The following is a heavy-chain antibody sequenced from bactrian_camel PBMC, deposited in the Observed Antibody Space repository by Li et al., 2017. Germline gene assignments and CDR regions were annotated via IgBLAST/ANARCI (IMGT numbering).Heavy chain of an antibody. CDR1: GFTFSNYG. D-gene: IGHD3*01. Sequence: QVQLVESGGGLVQPGGSLRLSCAASGFTFSNYGMTWVRQAPGKGLEWVSDIDSDGTNTYYADSVKGRFTISRDNAKKSLYLQLNSLKTEDMAMYYCATGRTAIQALGPVGCYFGYWGQGTQVTVS. CDR3: ATGRTAIQALGPVGCYFGY. CDR2: IDSDGTNT. J-gene: IGHJ6*01. V-gene: IGHV3S6*01.